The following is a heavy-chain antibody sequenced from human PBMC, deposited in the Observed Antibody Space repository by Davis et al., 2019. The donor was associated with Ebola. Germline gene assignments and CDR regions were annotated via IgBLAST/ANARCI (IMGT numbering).Heavy chain of an antibody. CDR1: NYSIKSGYY. CDR2: IDHSGST. CDR3: ARGSLSDSSPIDY. J-gene: IGHJ4*02. Sequence: MPSETLSLTCTVSNYSIKSGYYWGWIRQTPEKGLEWIASIDHSGSTIYNPSLKSRVTMSVDTSKNQFSLKLSSVTAADTAVYYCARGSLSDSSPIDYWGQGTLVTVSS. V-gene: IGHV4-38-2*02. D-gene: IGHD3-22*01.